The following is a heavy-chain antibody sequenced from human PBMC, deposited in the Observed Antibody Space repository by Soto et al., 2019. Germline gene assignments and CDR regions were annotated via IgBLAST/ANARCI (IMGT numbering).Heavy chain of an antibody. CDR3: ATRAPTFDF. V-gene: IGHV1-18*01. CDR2: ISTSSGNK. J-gene: IGHJ4*02. CDR1: GYTFTSYG. Sequence: QVQLVQSGPEVKKPGASVKVSCKTSGYTFTSYGIAWVRQAPGQGLEWMGWISTSSGNKNYAQKFQGRVTMTTDTSTSTAYMEMRSLRADDTAVYYCATRAPTFDFWGQVTLVTVSS.